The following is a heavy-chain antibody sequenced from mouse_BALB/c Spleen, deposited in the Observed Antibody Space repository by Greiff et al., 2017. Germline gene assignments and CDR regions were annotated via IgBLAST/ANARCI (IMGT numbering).Heavy chain of an antibody. Sequence: QVQLKESGPGLVAPSQSLSITCTVSGFSLTSYGVHWVRQPPGKGLEWLGVIWAGGSTNYNSALMSRLSISKDNSKSQVFLKMNSLQTDDTAMYYCAREGYGNYDWYFDVWGAGTTVTVSS. CDR2: IWAGGST. CDR1: GFSLTSYG. CDR3: AREGYGNYDWYFDV. V-gene: IGHV2-9*02. D-gene: IGHD2-10*02. J-gene: IGHJ1*01.